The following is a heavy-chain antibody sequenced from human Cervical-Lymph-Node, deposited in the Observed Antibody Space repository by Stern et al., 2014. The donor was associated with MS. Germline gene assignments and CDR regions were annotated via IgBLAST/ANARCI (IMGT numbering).Heavy chain of an antibody. CDR3: ARGEVTTWFDS. CDR1: GSAITTSNW. Sequence: LQLQESGPGLVKPSGTLSLTCGVSGSAITTSNWWTWVRQPPGKGLEWIGEIYHSGNINFNPSLKSAVTMSVDKSKNQISLKLPSVTAADTAVYYCARGEVTTWFDSWGPGTLVTVSS. V-gene: IGHV4-4*02. J-gene: IGHJ5*01. CDR2: IYHSGNI. D-gene: IGHD4-17*01.